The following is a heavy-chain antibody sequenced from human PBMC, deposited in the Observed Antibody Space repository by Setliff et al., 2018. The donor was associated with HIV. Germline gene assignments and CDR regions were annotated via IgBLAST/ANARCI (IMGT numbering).Heavy chain of an antibody. CDR3: ARGAEYPNWYFDL. J-gene: IGHJ2*01. CDR2: IYYSGST. V-gene: IGHV4-59*08. CDR1: GGSFSGYY. Sequence: SETLSLTCAVYGGSFSGYYWSWIRQPPGKGLEWIGYIYYSGSTNYNPSLKSRVTISVETSKSQFSLRVNSVTAADTAIYYCARGAEYPNWYFDLWGRGTLVTVSS.